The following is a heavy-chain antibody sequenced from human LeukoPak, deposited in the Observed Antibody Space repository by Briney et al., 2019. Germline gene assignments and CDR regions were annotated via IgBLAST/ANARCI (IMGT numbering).Heavy chain of an antibody. Sequence: SETLSLTCTVSGYSISSGYYWGWIRQPPGKGLEWIGSIYHSGSTYYNPSLKSRVTISVDTSKNQFSLKLSSVTAADTAVYYCARRRLRYFDWLFFPFDYWGQGTLVTVSS. CDR1: GYSISSGYY. CDR2: IYHSGST. D-gene: IGHD3-9*01. CDR3: ARRRLRYFDWLFFPFDY. V-gene: IGHV4-38-2*02. J-gene: IGHJ4*02.